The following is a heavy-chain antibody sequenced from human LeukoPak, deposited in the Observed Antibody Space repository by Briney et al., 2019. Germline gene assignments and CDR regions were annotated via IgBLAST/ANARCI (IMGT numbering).Heavy chain of an antibody. D-gene: IGHD6-13*01. J-gene: IGHJ4*02. CDR2: IKQDGSDK. V-gene: IGHV3-7*01. CDR1: GFTFSSYW. CDR3: ARDIGQLVPYYFDY. Sequence: GGSLRLSCAASGFTFSSYWMSWVRQAPGKGLEWVANIKQDGSDKYYEDSVKGRFTISRDNAKNSLYLQMNSLRAEDTAVYYCARDIGQLVPYYFDYWGQGTPVTVSS.